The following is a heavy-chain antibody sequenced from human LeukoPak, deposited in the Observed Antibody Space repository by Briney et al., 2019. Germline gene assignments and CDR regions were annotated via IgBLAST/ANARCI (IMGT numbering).Heavy chain of an antibody. V-gene: IGHV4-34*01. Sequence: KPSQTLSLTCAVYGGSFSGYYWSWIRQPPGKGLEWLGEINHSGSTNYNPSLKSRVTISVDTSKNQFSLKLSSVTAADTAVYYCARRAAGYRAYYYYYYMDVWGKGTTVTVSS. J-gene: IGHJ6*03. CDR1: GGSFSGYY. D-gene: IGHD5-24*01. CDR2: INHSGST. CDR3: ARRAAGYRAYYYYYYMDV.